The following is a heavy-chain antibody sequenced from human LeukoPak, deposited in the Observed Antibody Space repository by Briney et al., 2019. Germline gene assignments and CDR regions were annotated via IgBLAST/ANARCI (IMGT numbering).Heavy chain of an antibody. CDR3: AKARSSGWLPGDY. CDR1: GFTFSASY. Sequence: GGSLRLSCAASGFTFSASYMSWIRQAPGKGLEWVSYIRGDSSNINYADSVKGRFTISRDNSKNTLYLQMNSLRAEDTAVYYCAKARSSGWLPGDYWGQGTLVTVSS. V-gene: IGHV3-11*03. D-gene: IGHD6-19*01. J-gene: IGHJ4*02. CDR2: IRGDSSNI.